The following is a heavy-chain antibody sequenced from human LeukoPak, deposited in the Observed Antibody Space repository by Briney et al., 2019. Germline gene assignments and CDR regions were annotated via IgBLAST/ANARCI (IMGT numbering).Heavy chain of an antibody. CDR3: ARERITMVRGVIFTRFDP. D-gene: IGHD3-10*01. CDR2: INHSGST. V-gene: IGHV4-34*01. CDR1: GGSFSGYY. J-gene: IGHJ5*02. Sequence: SETLSLTCAVYGGSFSGYYWSWIRQPPGKGLEWIGEINHSGSTNYNPSLKGRVTISVDTSKNQFSLKLSSVTAADTAVYYCARERITMVRGVIFTRFDPWGQGTLVTVSS.